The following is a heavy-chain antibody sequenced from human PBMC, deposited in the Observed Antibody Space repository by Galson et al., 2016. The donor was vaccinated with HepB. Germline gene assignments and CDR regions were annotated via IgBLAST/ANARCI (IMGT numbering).Heavy chain of an antibody. CDR3: SRVSGRVIYYYHGKIV. CDR2: NYYSGST. CDR1: GDSISSGDYY. Sequence: TLSLTCTASGDSISSGDYYWNWIRQPPGTGLEWNGYNYYSGSTYSNPSLKSRVTISVDTSKNQFSLRLRSVTAAVTAVYCCSRVSGRVIYYYHGKIVVGKVTTVAVSS. V-gene: IGHV4-30-4*01. D-gene: IGHD1-26*01. J-gene: IGHJ6*04.